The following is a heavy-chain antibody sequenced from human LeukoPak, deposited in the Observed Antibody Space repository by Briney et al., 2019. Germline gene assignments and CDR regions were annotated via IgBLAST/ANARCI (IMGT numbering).Heavy chain of an antibody. V-gene: IGHV1-69-2*01. CDR1: GYTFTDYY. J-gene: IGHJ4*02. CDR3: ATLLAPHTLFDY. Sequence: ASVKVSCKVFGYTFTDYYMHWVQQAPGKGLEWMGLVDPEDGETIYAEKFQGRVTITADTSTDTAYMELSSLRSEDTAVYYCATLLAPHTLFDYWGQGTLVTVSS. CDR2: VDPEDGET.